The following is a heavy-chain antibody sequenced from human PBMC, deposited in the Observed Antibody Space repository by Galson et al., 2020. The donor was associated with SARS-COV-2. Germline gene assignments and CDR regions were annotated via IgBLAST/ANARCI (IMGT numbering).Heavy chain of an antibody. CDR3: ARAPPSRVPAAIPNFQH. V-gene: IGHV1-18*01. D-gene: IGHD2-2*02. Sequence: ASAKVSCKASGYIFSSYGINWVRQAPGQGLEWMGWISAYNGNTNYAEKFQDRVTMTTDTSTRTAYMELRSLRYDDTAVYYCARAPPSRVPAAIPNFQHWGQGTLVTVSS. CDR2: ISAYNGNT. J-gene: IGHJ1*01. CDR1: GYIFSSYG.